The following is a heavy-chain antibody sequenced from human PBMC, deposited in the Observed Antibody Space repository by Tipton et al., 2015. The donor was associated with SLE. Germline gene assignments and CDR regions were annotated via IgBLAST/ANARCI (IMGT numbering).Heavy chain of an antibody. CDR2: IYSRGIT. D-gene: IGHD2-15*01. J-gene: IGHJ5*02. CDR3: ARGTRDIRLDP. Sequence: TLSLTCHVSGDSIINTDHYWGWVRQPPGKGLEWIGNIYSRGITYYNPSLKGRVTMSVDTSKNQIFLNLTLVTAADTAVYYCARGTRDIRLDPWGQGTLVTVSS. V-gene: IGHV4-39*07. CDR1: GDSIINTDHY.